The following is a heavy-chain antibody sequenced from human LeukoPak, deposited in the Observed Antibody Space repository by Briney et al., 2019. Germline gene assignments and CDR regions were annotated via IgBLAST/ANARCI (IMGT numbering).Heavy chain of an antibody. CDR3: AKGRYRSSGLFDG. J-gene: IGHJ4*02. V-gene: IGHV4-34*01. CDR2: INHSGST. Sequence: SETLSLTCAVYGGSFSGNSWSWIRQPPGKGLEWIGEINHSGSTNYNPSLKSRVTISVDTSKNQFSLRVSSVTAADTAVYYCAKGRYRSSGLFDGWGQGTLVTVSS. D-gene: IGHD6-19*01. CDR1: GGSFSGNS.